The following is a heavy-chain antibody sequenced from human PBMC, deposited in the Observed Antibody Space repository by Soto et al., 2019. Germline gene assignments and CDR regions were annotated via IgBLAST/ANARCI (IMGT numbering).Heavy chain of an antibody. CDR2: ILYDGSNK. CDR1: VFTFSNYG. V-gene: IGHV3-30*18. CDR3: AKSRDAYNFYFYYGMDV. D-gene: IGHD2-2*01. Sequence: GSLRLSCAASVFTFSNYGMHWVRQTPGKGLEWVALILYDGSNKYYGDSVKGRFTISRDNSKNTLYLQVSSLRAEDTAVYYCAKSRDAYNFYFYYGMDVWGQGTTVTVSS. J-gene: IGHJ6*02.